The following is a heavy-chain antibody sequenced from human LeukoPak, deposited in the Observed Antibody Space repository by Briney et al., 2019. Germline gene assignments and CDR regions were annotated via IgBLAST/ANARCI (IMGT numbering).Heavy chain of an antibody. V-gene: IGHV4-34*01. CDR2: INHSGST. CDR1: GGSFSGYY. Sequence: PSETLSLTCAVYGGSFSGYYWSWIRQPPGKGLEWIGEINHSGSTNYNPSLKSRVTISVDTSKNQFSLKLSSVTAAETAVYYCAGGRRGKDIVVVPAAPRGVYFDYWGQGTLVTVSS. J-gene: IGHJ4*02. D-gene: IGHD2-2*01. CDR3: AGGRRGKDIVVVPAAPRGVYFDY.